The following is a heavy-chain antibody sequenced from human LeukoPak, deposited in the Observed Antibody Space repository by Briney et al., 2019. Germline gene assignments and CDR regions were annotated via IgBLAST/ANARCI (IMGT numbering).Heavy chain of an antibody. Sequence: PGGSLRLSCAASGFTFSSYWMSWVRQAPGKGLEWVDNIKQDGSEKYYVDSVKGRFTISRDNAKNSLYLQVNSLRAEDTAVYYCAREKSSSWYEDAFDIWGQGTMVTVSS. V-gene: IGHV3-7*01. CDR2: IKQDGSEK. CDR3: AREKSSSWYEDAFDI. J-gene: IGHJ3*02. D-gene: IGHD6-13*01. CDR1: GFTFSSYW.